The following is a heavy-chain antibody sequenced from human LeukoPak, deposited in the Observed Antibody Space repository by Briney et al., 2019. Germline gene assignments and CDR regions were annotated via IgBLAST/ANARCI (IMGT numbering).Heavy chain of an antibody. CDR3: AKEIYGDPTGGRFQH. CDR2: ISGSGGST. V-gene: IGHV3-23*01. J-gene: IGHJ1*01. CDR1: GFTFSTYA. Sequence: GGSLRLSCVASGFTFSTYAMGWVRQVSGKGLEWVSVISGSGGSTYYADSVKGRFTISRDNSKNTLYLQMKSLRAEDTAVYYCAKEIYGDPTGGRFQHWGQGTLVTVSS. D-gene: IGHD4/OR15-4a*01.